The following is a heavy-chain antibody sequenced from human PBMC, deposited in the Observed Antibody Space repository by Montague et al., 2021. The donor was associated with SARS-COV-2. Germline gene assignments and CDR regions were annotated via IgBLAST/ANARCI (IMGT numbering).Heavy chain of an antibody. V-gene: IGHV3-7*03. Sequence: SLRLSCAASAFSLDISWMSWVRQAPGKGLEWVANIMADGSQKYYVDSVKGRFTISRDKAYKSVYLQMNSLRVEDTAVYYCAREKTVRGIYYFGMDVWGQGTTVTVSS. D-gene: IGHD4-11*01. CDR2: IMADGSQK. CDR1: AFSLDISW. CDR3: AREKTVRGIYYFGMDV. J-gene: IGHJ6*02.